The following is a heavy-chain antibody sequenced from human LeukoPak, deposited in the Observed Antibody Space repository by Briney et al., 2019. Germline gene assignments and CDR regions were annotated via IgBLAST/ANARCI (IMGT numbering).Heavy chain of an antibody. CDR2: IYYSGST. Sequence: PSETLSLTCTVSGGSISSSSYYWGWIRQPPGKGLEWIGSIYYSGSTYYNPSLKSRVTISVDTSKNQFSLKLSSVTAADTAVYYCARSVEKAGTYVWGSYPDYWGQGTLVTVSS. V-gene: IGHV4-39*07. J-gene: IGHJ4*02. D-gene: IGHD3-16*02. CDR3: ARSVEKAGTYVWGSYPDY. CDR1: GGSISSSSYY.